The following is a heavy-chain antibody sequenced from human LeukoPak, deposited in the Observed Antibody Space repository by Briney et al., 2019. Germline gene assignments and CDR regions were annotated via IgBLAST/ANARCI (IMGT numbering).Heavy chain of an antibody. CDR2: ISGSGGST. V-gene: IGHV3-23*01. CDR1: GFTFSSYA. CDR3: ARDAQRGFDYSNSLEY. D-gene: IGHD4-11*01. J-gene: IGHJ4*01. Sequence: GGSLRLSCAASGFTFSSYAMSWVRQAPGKGLEWVSAISGSGGSTYYADSVKGRFTISRDNSKNTLYLQMNSLRAEDTAMYYCARDAQRGFDYSNSLEYWGHGTLVTVSS.